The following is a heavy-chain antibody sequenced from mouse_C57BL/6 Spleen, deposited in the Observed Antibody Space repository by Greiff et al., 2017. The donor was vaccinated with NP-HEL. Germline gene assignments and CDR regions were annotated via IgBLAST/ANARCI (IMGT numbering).Heavy chain of an antibody. CDR3: ARVGTTTGGY. V-gene: IGHV3-6*01. CDR2: IRYDGSN. Sequence: EVKVEESGPGLVKPSQSLSLTCSVTGYSITSGYYWNWIRQFPGNKLEWMGYIRYDGSNNYNPSLKNRISITRDTSKDQFFLKLNSVTTEDTATYDCARVGTTTGGYWGQGTTLTVSS. J-gene: IGHJ2*01. D-gene: IGHD1-1*01. CDR1: GYSITSGYY.